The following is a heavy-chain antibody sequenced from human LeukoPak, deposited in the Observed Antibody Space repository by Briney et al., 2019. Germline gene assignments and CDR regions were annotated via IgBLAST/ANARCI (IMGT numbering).Heavy chain of an antibody. D-gene: IGHD2-15*01. J-gene: IGHJ6*02. V-gene: IGHV3-30*04. Sequence: GGSLRLSCAASGFTFSSYAMHWVRQAPGKGLEWVAVISYDGSNKYYADSVKGRFTISRDNSKNTLYLQMNSLRAEDTAVYYCARDQYCSGGSYYFPYYYYGMDVWGQGTTVTVSS. CDR3: ARDQYCSGGSYYFPYYYYGMDV. CDR1: GFTFSSYA. CDR2: ISYDGSNK.